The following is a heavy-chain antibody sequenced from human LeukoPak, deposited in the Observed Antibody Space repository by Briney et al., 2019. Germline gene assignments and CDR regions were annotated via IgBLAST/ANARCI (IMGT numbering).Heavy chain of an antibody. V-gene: IGHV1-2*02. J-gene: IGHJ6*03. CDR3: ARGNSGYRYYYYYMDV. D-gene: IGHD5-12*01. Sequence: ASVKVSCKASGYTFTGYYMHWVRQAPGQGLEWMGWINPNSGGTNYAQKFQGRVTVTRDTSISTAYMELSRLRSDDTAVYYCARGNSGYRYYYYYMDVWGKGTTVTISS. CDR1: GYTFTGYY. CDR2: INPNSGGT.